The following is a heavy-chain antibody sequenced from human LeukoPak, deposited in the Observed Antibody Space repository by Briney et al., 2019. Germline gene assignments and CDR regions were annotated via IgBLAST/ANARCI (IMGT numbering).Heavy chain of an antibody. CDR2: INPNSGGT. CDR3: ASSLYCSGGSCYKWYYYMDV. CDR1: GYTFTGYY. J-gene: IGHJ6*03. D-gene: IGHD2-15*01. V-gene: IGHV1-2*06. Sequence: GASVKVSCKASGYTFTGYYMHWVRQAPGQGLEWMGRINPNSGGTNYAQKFQGRVTMTRDTSISTAYMELSRLRSDDTAVYYCASSLYCSGGSCYKWYYYMDVWGKGTTVTVPS.